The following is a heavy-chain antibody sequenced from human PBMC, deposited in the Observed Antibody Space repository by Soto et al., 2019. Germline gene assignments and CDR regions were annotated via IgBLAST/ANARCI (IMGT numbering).Heavy chain of an antibody. D-gene: IGHD6-13*01. CDR3: AKEAAAAGTIGNSFDY. CDR2: IKPSDGSA. Sequence: AASVKVSCKASGYTFTNYYMHWMRQAPGQGLEWMGIIKPSDGSANYAQKFQGRVTMTRDTSTSTVYMELSSLRSEDTALYYCAKEAAAAGTIGNSFDYWGQGTLVTVSS. CDR1: GYTFTNYY. V-gene: IGHV1-46*01. J-gene: IGHJ4*02.